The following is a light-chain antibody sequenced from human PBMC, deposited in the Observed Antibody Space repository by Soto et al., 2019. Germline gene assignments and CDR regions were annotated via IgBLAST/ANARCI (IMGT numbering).Light chain of an antibody. Sequence: IQLTQSPSSLSASVGARVTITCRASQGISSYLAWYHQKPGKAPKLLIYAASTLQSGVPSRFSGSGSGTDFTLTISSLQPEDFATYYCQQLNSYPPTFGGGTKVEIK. CDR2: AAS. CDR1: QGISSY. V-gene: IGKV1-9*01. J-gene: IGKJ4*01. CDR3: QQLNSYPPT.